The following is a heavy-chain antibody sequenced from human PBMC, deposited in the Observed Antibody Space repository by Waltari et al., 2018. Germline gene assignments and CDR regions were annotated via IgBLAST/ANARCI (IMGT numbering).Heavy chain of an antibody. J-gene: IGHJ3*02. CDR3: ARDRDYGDWSDAFDI. D-gene: IGHD4-17*01. CDR2: IYYSGST. Sequence: QVQLQESGPGLVKPSETLSLTCTVSGGSISSYYWSWIRQPPGKGLEWIWYIYYSGSTNYNPSLKSRVTISVDTSKNQFSLKLSSVTAADTAVYYCARDRDYGDWSDAFDIWGQGTMVTVSS. CDR1: GGSISSYY. V-gene: IGHV4-59*01.